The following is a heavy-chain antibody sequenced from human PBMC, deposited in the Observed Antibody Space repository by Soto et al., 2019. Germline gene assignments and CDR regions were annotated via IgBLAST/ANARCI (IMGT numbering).Heavy chain of an antibody. D-gene: IGHD3-3*01. V-gene: IGHV4-61*01. CDR1: VGSVSSSSDF. J-gene: IGHJ5*02. CDR3: ARGGFWNPGWFDP. Sequence: PSETLSLTCSVSVGSVSSSSDFWGWIRQPPGKGLEWIGYIYYSGSTNYNPSLKSRVTILVDTSKNQLSLKLSSVTAADTAVYYCARGGFWNPGWFDPWGQGTLVTVSS. CDR2: IYYSGST.